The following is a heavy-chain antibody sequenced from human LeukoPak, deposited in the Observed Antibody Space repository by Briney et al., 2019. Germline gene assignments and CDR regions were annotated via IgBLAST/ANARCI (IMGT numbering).Heavy chain of an antibody. D-gene: IGHD6-6*01. CDR1: GGSISSLY. J-gene: IGHJ4*02. CDR2: IYYTGST. Sequence: PSETLSLTCSVSGGSISSLYWSWIRQPPGKRLEWIGYIYYTGSTNYNPSLRGRVTMFVDMSKNQFSLRLSSVTAADTAVYYCARHRAYSSSSPFDYWGQGTLVTVSS. V-gene: IGHV4-59*08. CDR3: ARHRAYSSSSPFDY.